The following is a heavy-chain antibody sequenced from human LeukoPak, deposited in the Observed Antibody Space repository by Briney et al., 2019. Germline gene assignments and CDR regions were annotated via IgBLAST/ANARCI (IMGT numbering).Heavy chain of an antibody. CDR1: GGFISSYY. J-gene: IGHJ6*03. Sequence: SETLSLTCTVSGGFISSYYWSWIRQPPGKGLEWIGYIYYSGSTNYNPSLKSRVTISVDTSKNQFSLKLSSVTAADTAVYYCARGSSTSPYYYYYMDVWGKGTTVTVSS. V-gene: IGHV4-59*01. CDR3: ARGSSTSPYYYYYMDV. D-gene: IGHD2-2*01. CDR2: IYYSGST.